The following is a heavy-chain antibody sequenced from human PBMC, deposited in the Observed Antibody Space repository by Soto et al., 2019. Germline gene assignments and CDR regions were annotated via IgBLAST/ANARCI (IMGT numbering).Heavy chain of an antibody. V-gene: IGHV3-30-3*01. D-gene: IGHD2-15*01. J-gene: IGHJ5*02. Sequence: SLRLSCAASGFTFSRYAMHWVRQAPGKGLEWVAVISYDGSNKYYADSVRGRFTISRDNSKNTLYVQMNSLSVDDTAVYYCASVPKPLVVAATSWFDPWGQGTLVTVSS. CDR2: ISYDGSNK. CDR3: ASVPKPLVVAATSWFDP. CDR1: GFTFSRYA.